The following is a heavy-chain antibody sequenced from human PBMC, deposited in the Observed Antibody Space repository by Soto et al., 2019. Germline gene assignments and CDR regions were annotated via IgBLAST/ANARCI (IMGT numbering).Heavy chain of an antibody. Sequence: QVQLVQSGAEVKKPGSSVKVSCKASGGTFSSYAISWVRQAPGQGLEWMGGIIPIFGTANYAQKFQGRVTITADESTSTAYMELSSLRSEDTAVYYCASVSMAAAGAHYYGMDVWGQGTTVTVSS. V-gene: IGHV1-69*01. J-gene: IGHJ6*02. CDR2: IIPIFGTA. CDR3: ASVSMAAAGAHYYGMDV. D-gene: IGHD6-13*01. CDR1: GGTFSSYA.